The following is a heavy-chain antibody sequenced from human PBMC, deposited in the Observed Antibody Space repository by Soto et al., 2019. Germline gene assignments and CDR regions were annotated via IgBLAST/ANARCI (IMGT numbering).Heavy chain of an antibody. D-gene: IGHD1-1*01. CDR1: GGSIISSNYY. Sequence: SETLSLTCTVSGGSIISSNYYWGWIRQPPGKGLEWIGRIFYSGRTYYNPSLKTRVTISVDTSRNQFSLKLSSVTAADTAVYYCARRNNDPTTDYYAMDVWGQGTTVTVSS. J-gene: IGHJ6*02. CDR3: ARRNNDPTTDYYAMDV. V-gene: IGHV4-39*01. CDR2: IFYSGRT.